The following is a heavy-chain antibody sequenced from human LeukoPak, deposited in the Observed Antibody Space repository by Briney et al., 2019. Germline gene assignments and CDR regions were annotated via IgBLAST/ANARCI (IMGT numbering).Heavy chain of an antibody. CDR2: ISYSGNT. CDR3: ARDSRAGYSSSWSFDY. V-gene: IGHV4-39*07. J-gene: IGHJ4*02. D-gene: IGHD6-13*01. Sequence: SETLSLTCTVSGGSIISSDYHWGWVRQPPGKGLEWIGTISYSGNTDYNPSLKSRVTISVDRSKNQFSLKLSSVTAADTAVYYCARDSRAGYSSSWSFDYWGQGTLVTVSS. CDR1: GGSIISSDYH.